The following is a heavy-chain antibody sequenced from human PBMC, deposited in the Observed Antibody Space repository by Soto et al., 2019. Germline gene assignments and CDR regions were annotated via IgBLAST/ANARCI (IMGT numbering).Heavy chain of an antibody. CDR1: GYSFTSYW. CDR2: IYPGDSDT. Sequence: PGESLKISCKGSGYSFTSYWIGWVRQMPGKGLEWMGIIYPGDSDTKYSPSFQGQVTISADKSISTAYLQWSSLKASDTGMYYCARRGGSGTKYYQYGMDVWGQGTTVTVSS. CDR3: ARRGGSGTKYYQYGMDV. D-gene: IGHD3-10*01. V-gene: IGHV5-51*01. J-gene: IGHJ6*02.